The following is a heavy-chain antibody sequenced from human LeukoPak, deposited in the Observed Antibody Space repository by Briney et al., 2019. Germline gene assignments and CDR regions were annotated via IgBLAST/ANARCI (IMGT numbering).Heavy chain of an antibody. J-gene: IGHJ5*02. CDR2: ISGSGGST. Sequence: GGSLRLSCAASGFTFSSYAMSWVRQAPGKGLEWVSAISGSGGSTYYADSVKVRFTMSRDDSKNTLYLQMNSLRAEDTAVYYCAKDLKIGDSRSWGQGTLVTVSS. V-gene: IGHV3-23*01. CDR3: AKDLKIGDSRS. CDR1: GFTFSSYA. D-gene: IGHD4-17*01.